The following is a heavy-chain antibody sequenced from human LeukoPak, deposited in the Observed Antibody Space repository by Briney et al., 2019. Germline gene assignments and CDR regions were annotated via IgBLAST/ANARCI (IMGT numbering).Heavy chain of an antibody. Sequence: GESLQISCQGSGYIFTSYWIGWVRQVPGKGLEWMGIIYPGDSDTRYSPSLQGQVTISADKSISTAYLQWSSLKASDTAMYYCARSIVNYYYMDVWGKGTTVTVSS. CDR1: GYIFTSYW. V-gene: IGHV5-51*01. CDR3: ARSIVNYYYMDV. D-gene: IGHD3-22*01. J-gene: IGHJ6*03. CDR2: IYPGDSDT.